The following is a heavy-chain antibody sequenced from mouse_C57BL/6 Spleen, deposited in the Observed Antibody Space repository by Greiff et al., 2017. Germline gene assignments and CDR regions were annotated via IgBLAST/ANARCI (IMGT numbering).Heavy chain of an antibody. J-gene: IGHJ4*01. CDR2: IHPNSGST. CDR1: GYTFTSYW. V-gene: IGHV1-64*01. CDR3: ARDWVYAMDY. Sequence: QVQLQQPGAELVKPGASVKLSCKASGYTFTSYWMHWVKQRPGQGLEWIGMIHPNSGSTNYNEKFKSKATLTVDKSSSTAYMQLSSLPSEDSAVYYCARDWVYAMDYWGQGTSVTVSS. D-gene: IGHD4-1*01.